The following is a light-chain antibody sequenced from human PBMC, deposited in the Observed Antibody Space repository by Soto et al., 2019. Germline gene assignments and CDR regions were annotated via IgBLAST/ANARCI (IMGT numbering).Light chain of an antibody. CDR3: QQYNNWPPIT. CDR1: QSVSSN. CDR2: GAS. V-gene: IGKV3-15*01. J-gene: IGKJ5*01. Sequence: EIVLTQSPATLSFSPGERATLSCRASQSVSSNLAWYQQKPGQGPRLLIYGASTRATATPARFSGSGSGTEFTLTISSLQSEDFAVYYCQQYNNWPPITFGQGTRLEIK.